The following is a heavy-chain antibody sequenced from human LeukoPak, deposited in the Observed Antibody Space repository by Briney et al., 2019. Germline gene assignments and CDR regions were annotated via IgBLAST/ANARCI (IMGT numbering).Heavy chain of an antibody. Sequence: SQTLSLTCTVSGGSICSGGYYWSWIRQHPGQGLEWIGYIYYSGRTYYNPSLKSRVTISVDTSKNQFSLKLSSVTAADTAVYYCARASSYSSHNDYWGQGTLVTVSS. D-gene: IGHD6-13*01. V-gene: IGHV4-31*03. CDR3: ARASSYSSHNDY. CDR2: IYYSGRT. CDR1: GGSICSGGYY. J-gene: IGHJ4*02.